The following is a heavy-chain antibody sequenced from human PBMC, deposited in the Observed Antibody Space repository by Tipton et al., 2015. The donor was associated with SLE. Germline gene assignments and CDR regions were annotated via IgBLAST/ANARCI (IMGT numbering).Heavy chain of an antibody. J-gene: IGHJ3*02. D-gene: IGHD3-10*01. V-gene: IGHV4-38-2*01. CDR2: IHHSGTT. Sequence: TLSLACAVSSYSISSDYYWGWIRQPPGKGLEWFGSIHHSGTTHHNPSLKSRITISIDTSKNEFSLKLSSVSAADTAIYYCARVLHGSGTYYDDAFDIWGQGTLVTVSS. CDR3: ARVLHGSGTYYDDAFDI. CDR1: SYSISSDYY.